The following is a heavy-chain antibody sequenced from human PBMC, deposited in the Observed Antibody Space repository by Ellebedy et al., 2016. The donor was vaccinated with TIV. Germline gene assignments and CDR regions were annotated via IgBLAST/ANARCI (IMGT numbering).Heavy chain of an antibody. CDR1: GFTFSTYW. D-gene: IGHD3-10*01. J-gene: IGHJ4*02. Sequence: GESLKISCAASGFTFSTYWMNWVRQAPGKGLVWVARINNDGSSTNYADSVKGRFTISRDNAKNTLYLQMNTLRADDTAVYLCTRGHREHSGSLDYWGQGTLVTVSS. V-gene: IGHV3-74*01. CDR3: TRGHREHSGSLDY. CDR2: INNDGSST.